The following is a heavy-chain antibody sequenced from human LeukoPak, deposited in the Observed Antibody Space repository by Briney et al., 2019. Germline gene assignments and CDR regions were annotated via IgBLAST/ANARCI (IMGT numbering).Heavy chain of an antibody. CDR1: GFTFSSYD. D-gene: IGHD4-11*01. Sequence: PGGSLRLSCAASGFTFSSYDMSWVRQAPGKGLEWVSAISGSGGSTYYADSVKGRFTISRDNSKNTLYLQMNSLRAEDTAVYYCAKVEGYSNYFEFDYWGQGTLVTVSS. CDR2: ISGSGGST. J-gene: IGHJ4*02. CDR3: AKVEGYSNYFEFDY. V-gene: IGHV3-23*01.